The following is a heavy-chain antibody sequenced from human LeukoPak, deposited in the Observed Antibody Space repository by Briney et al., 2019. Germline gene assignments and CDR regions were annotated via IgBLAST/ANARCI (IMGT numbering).Heavy chain of an antibody. J-gene: IGHJ3*02. CDR2: IYPGDSDSDT. CDR3: ARHPSWRRGYNYGLDDDFDI. Sequence: GESLKISCKGSEYTFTSYYIGWVRQMPGKGLEWMGIIYPGDSDSDTRYSPSFQGQVTISADTSISTAYLQWSSLKASDTAMYYCARHPSWRRGYNYGLDDDFDIWGQGTMVTVSS. V-gene: IGHV5-51*01. CDR1: EYTFTSYY. D-gene: IGHD5-18*01.